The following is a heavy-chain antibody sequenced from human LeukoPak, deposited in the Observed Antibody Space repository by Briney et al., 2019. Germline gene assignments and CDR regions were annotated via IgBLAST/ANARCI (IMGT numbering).Heavy chain of an antibody. CDR1: GYSFTTYW. D-gene: IGHD6-19*01. Sequence: GESLQISCKGSGYSFTTYWISWVRQMPGKGLEWMGRIDPSDSYTNYSPSFQGHVTISADKSISTAYLQWSSLEASDTAMYYCARHRSSTTEFDYWGQGTLVTVSS. J-gene: IGHJ4*02. CDR3: ARHRSSTTEFDY. CDR2: IDPSDSYT. V-gene: IGHV5-10-1*01.